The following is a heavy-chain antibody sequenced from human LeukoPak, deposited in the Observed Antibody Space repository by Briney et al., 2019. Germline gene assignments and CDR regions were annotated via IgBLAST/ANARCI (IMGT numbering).Heavy chain of an antibody. J-gene: IGHJ4*02. CDR2: ICYSGST. CDR1: GGSISSSSYY. D-gene: IGHD6-19*01. CDR3: ARHDYSSGWNAYFDY. V-gene: IGHV4-39*01. Sequence: SETLSLTCTGSGGSISSSSYYWGWIRQPPGKGLEWIGCICYSGSTYYNPSLKTRVTISVDTSKNQFSLRLSSVTPADTAVYYCARHDYSSGWNAYFDYWGQGTLVTVSS.